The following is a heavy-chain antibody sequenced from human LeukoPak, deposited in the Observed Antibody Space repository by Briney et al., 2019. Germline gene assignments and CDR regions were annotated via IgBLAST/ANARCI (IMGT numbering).Heavy chain of an antibody. V-gene: IGHV3-21*01. Sequence: PGGSLRLSCAASGFTFSSYSMNWVRQAPGKGLEWVSSISGSGGYRYYADSVKGRFTVSRDNAKNSLYLQMNSLRAEDTAVYYCAELGITMIGGVWGKGTTVTISS. CDR3: AELGITMIGGV. CDR2: ISGSGGYR. D-gene: IGHD3-10*02. CDR1: GFTFSSYS. J-gene: IGHJ6*04.